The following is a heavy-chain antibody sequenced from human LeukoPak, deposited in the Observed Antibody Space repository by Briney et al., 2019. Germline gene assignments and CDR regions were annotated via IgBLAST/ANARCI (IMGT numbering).Heavy chain of an antibody. CDR3: ARDSTSDTLGY. Sequence: GGSLRLSCAASGFTFSSYAMSWVRQAPGKGLEWVANIKQDGTAKYYVDSVKGRFTMSRDNDKNSLYLQMNSLRVEDTAVYYCARDSTSDTLGYWGQGTLVTVSS. CDR2: IKQDGTAK. CDR1: GFTFSSYA. V-gene: IGHV3-7*01. J-gene: IGHJ4*02. D-gene: IGHD2-2*02.